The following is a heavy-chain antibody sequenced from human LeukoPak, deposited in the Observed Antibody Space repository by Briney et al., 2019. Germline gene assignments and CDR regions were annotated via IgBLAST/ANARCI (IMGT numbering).Heavy chain of an antibody. V-gene: IGHV4-39*01. CDR1: GGSISSSSYF. CDR3: ARLITAFQAFDS. Sequence: SETLSLTCTVSGGSISSSSYFWAWIRQPPGKGLEWIGSIYYSGSTYYNPSLDSRVTISVDTSKDQFSLNLSSVTAADTAVYYCARLITAFQAFDSWGQGTLVTVSS. CDR2: IYYSGST. J-gene: IGHJ4*02. D-gene: IGHD3-16*01.